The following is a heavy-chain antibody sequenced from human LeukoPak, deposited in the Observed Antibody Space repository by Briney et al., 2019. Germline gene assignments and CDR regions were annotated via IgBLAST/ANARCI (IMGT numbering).Heavy chain of an antibody. D-gene: IGHD3-3*01. Sequence: SETPSLTCTVSGGSISSYYWSWIRQPPGKGLEWIGYIYYSGSTNYNPSFKSRVTISVDTSKNQFSLKLSSVTAADTAVYYCARMYYDFWSGYAFDIWGQGTMVTVSS. J-gene: IGHJ3*02. V-gene: IGHV4-59*01. CDR2: IYYSGST. CDR3: ARMYYDFWSGYAFDI. CDR1: GGSISSYY.